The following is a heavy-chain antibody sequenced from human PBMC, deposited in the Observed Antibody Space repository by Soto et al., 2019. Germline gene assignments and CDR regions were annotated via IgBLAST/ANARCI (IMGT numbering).Heavy chain of an antibody. CDR2: IGSSSSYI. J-gene: IGHJ4*02. V-gene: IGHV3-21*01. CDR1: GFAFSSYS. D-gene: IGHD5-18*01. Sequence: EVQLVESGGGLVKPGGSLRLSCAASGFAFSSYSMNWVRQAPGKGLEWVSSIGSSSSYIHYPDSVKGRFTVSRDNAKNSQYLQMNSLRAEDTAVYYCARDSYGYSYLGDYWGEGTLVTVSS. CDR3: ARDSYGYSYLGDY.